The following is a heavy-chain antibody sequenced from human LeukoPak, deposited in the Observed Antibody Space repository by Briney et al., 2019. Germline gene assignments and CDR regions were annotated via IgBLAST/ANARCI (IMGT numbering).Heavy chain of an antibody. CDR1: GFTFSSYE. V-gene: IGHV3-48*03. CDR2: ISSSGSTI. CDR3: ARAGGSGWPFRGNYFDY. J-gene: IGHJ4*02. Sequence: PGGSLRLSCAASGFTFSSYEMSWVRQAPGKGLEWVSYISSSGSTIYYADSVKGRFTISRDNAKNSLYLQMNSLRAEDTAVYCCARAGGSGWPFRGNYFDYWGQGTLVTVSS. D-gene: IGHD6-19*01.